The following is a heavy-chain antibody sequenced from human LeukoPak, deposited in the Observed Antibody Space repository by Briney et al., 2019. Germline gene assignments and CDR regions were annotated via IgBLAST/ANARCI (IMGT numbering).Heavy chain of an antibody. CDR3: ARAQGVGATKGDFDY. V-gene: IGHV4-59*11. Sequence: PSETLSLTCTVSGGSISSHYWSWIRQPPGKGLEWIGYIYHSGSTNYNPSLKSRVTISVDTSKNQFSLKLSSVTAADTAVYYCARAQGVGATKGDFDYWGQGTLVTVSS. J-gene: IGHJ4*02. CDR1: GGSISSHY. CDR2: IYHSGST. D-gene: IGHD1-26*01.